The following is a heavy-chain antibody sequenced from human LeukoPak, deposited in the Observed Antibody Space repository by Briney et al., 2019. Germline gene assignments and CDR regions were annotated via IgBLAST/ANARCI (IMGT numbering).Heavy chain of an antibody. Sequence: GGSLRLSCAASGFTFSSYSMIWVRQAPGKGLEWVSSISSSSSYIYYADSVKGRFTISRDNAKNSLYLQMNSLRAEDTAVYYCARGGYGPRALYYFDYWGQGTLVTVSS. J-gene: IGHJ4*02. V-gene: IGHV3-21*01. CDR3: ARGGYGPRALYYFDY. CDR2: ISSSSSYI. CDR1: GFTFSSYS. D-gene: IGHD5-18*01.